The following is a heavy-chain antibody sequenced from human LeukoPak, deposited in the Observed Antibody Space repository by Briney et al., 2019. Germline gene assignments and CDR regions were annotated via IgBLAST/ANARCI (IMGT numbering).Heavy chain of an antibody. Sequence: PGGSLRLSCAASGFTFSSYGMSWVRQAPGKGLEWVLAISGSGGSTYYADSVKGRFTISRDNSKNTLYLQMNSLRAEDTAVYYCAKVPGYDILTGYYKSPMDVWGKGTTVTISS. CDR1: GFTFSSYG. CDR2: ISGSGGST. J-gene: IGHJ6*03. D-gene: IGHD3-9*01. CDR3: AKVPGYDILTGYYKSPMDV. V-gene: IGHV3-23*01.